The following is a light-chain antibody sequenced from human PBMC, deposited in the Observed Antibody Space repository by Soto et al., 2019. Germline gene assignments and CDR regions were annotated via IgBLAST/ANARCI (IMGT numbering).Light chain of an antibody. J-gene: IGKJ2*01. Sequence: EIVMTQSPATLSVSPGERATVSCRASQSVSSNVAWYQQKPGQAPRLLIYGASTRATGIPARFSGSGSGTKFTLTIGSLHSEDFAVYYCQQYNNWPRTFGQGTKLEIK. V-gene: IGKV3-15*01. CDR2: GAS. CDR3: QQYNNWPRT. CDR1: QSVSSN.